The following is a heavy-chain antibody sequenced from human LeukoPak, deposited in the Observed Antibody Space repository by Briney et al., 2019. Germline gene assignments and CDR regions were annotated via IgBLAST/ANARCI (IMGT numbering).Heavy chain of an antibody. J-gene: IGHJ3*02. CDR2: INPSGGST. D-gene: IGHD2-21*02. Sequence: WASVKVSCKASGYTFTSYYMHWVRQAPGQGLEWVGIINPSGGSTSYAQKFQGRVTMTRDTSTSTVYMELSSLRSEDTAVYYCASPSLYCGGDCYYAFDIWGQGTMVTVSS. CDR3: ASPSLYCGGDCYYAFDI. V-gene: IGHV1-46*01. CDR1: GYTFTSYY.